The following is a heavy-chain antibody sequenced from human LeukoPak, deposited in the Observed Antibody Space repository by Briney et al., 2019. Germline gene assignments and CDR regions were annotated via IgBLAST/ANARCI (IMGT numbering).Heavy chain of an antibody. Sequence: SVKVSCKASGGTFSSYAISWVRQAPGQGLEWMGGIVPIFGTANYAQKFQGRVTITADESTSTAYMELSSLRSEDTAVYYCASQGDYGFDDYWGQGTLVTVSS. D-gene: IGHD3-10*01. V-gene: IGHV1-69*13. CDR2: IVPIFGTA. CDR1: GGTFSSYA. J-gene: IGHJ4*02. CDR3: ASQGDYGFDDY.